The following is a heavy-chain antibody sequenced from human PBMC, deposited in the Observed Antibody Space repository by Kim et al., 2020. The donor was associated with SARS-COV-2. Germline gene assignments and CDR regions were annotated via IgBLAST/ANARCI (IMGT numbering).Heavy chain of an antibody. CDR2: IYYSGST. CDR3: ARFLDV. V-gene: IGHV4-59*13. J-gene: IGHJ6*02. Sequence: SETLSLTCTVSGGSIRPYYWSWIRQPPGEGLEWIGYIYYSGSTTYNPSLKSRVIISVDTSKNQFSLKLSSLTAADTAVYYCARFLDVWGQGTTVTVSS. CDR1: GGSIRPYY.